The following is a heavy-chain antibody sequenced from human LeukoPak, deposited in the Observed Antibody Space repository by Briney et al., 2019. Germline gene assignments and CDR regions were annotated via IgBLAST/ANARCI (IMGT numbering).Heavy chain of an antibody. V-gene: IGHV3-9*01. D-gene: IGHD6-19*01. Sequence: PGRSLRLSCAASGFKFDDYAIHWVRQAPGKGLEWLSIISYNGNFMDYADSVKGRFTISRDNVKNSLYLQMNSLRPEDTAFYYCEKVRGTYSSGFYFDSWGQGTLVTVSS. CDR3: EKVRGTYSSGFYFDS. J-gene: IGHJ4*02. CDR1: GFKFDDYA. CDR2: ISYNGNFM.